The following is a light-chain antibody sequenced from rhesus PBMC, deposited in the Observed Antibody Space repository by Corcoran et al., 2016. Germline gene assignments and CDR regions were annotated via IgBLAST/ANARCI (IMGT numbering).Light chain of an antibody. V-gene: IGKV2-72*01. CDR1: QSLLQSNGNTY. CDR2: GGS. CDR3: VQATTFPRT. Sequence: DIVMTQAPLSLPITPGEPASISCRSSQSLLQSNGNTYLHWYLQKPGQSPQHGIYGGSKRASGVPDRLRGGGSDTDFTLKISKVEAGDVGVDYCVQATTFPRTFGQGTKVEVK. J-gene: IGKJ1*01.